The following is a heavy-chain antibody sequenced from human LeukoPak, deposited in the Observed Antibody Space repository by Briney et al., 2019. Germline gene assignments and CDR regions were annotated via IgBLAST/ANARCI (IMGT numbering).Heavy chain of an antibody. J-gene: IGHJ3*02. D-gene: IGHD3-9*01. Sequence: PSETLSLTCTVSGGSISSSSYYWGWIRQPPGKGLEWIGSIYYSGSTYYNPSLKSRVTISVDTSKNQFSLKLSSVTAADTAVYYCARERVRYFDWREAFDIWGQGTMVTVSS. V-gene: IGHV4-39*07. CDR1: GGSISSSSYY. CDR2: IYYSGST. CDR3: ARERVRYFDWREAFDI.